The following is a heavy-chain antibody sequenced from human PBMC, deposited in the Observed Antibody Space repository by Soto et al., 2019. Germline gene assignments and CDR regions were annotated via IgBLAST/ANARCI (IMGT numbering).Heavy chain of an antibody. Sequence: EASVKVSCKASGYTFTSYDINWVRQATGQGLEWMGWMNPNSGNTGYAQKFQGRVTMTRNTSISTAYMELSSLRSEDTAVYYCARGYGSGSYQSYYFDYWGQGTLVTVSS. D-gene: IGHD3-10*01. CDR3: ARGYGSGSYQSYYFDY. V-gene: IGHV1-8*01. J-gene: IGHJ4*02. CDR2: MNPNSGNT. CDR1: GYTFTSYD.